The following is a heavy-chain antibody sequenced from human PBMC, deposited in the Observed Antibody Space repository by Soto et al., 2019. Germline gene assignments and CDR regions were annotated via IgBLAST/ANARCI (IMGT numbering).Heavy chain of an antibody. D-gene: IGHD3-9*01. CDR1: GFTVSSNY. V-gene: IGHV3-53*01. CDR3: ARGHYDILTGDPYYYGMDV. CDR2: IYSGGST. J-gene: IGHJ6*02. Sequence: GGSLRLSCAASGFTVSSNYMSWVRQAPGKGLEWVSVIYSGGSTYYADSVKGRFTISRDNSKNTLYLQMNSLRAEDTAVYYCARGHYDILTGDPYYYGMDVWGQGTTVTVSS.